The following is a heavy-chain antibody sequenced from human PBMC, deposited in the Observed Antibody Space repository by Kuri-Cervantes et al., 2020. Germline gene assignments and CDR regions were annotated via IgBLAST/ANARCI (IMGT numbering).Heavy chain of an antibody. CDR3: ARDPFDWLDYFDY. CDR2: ISSSSSYI. D-gene: IGHD3-9*01. V-gene: IGHV3-21*01. J-gene: IGHJ4*02. CDR1: GFTFSSYS. Sequence: GGSLRLSCAASGFTFSSYSMNWVRQAPGKGLEWVSSISSSSSYIYYADSVKGRFTISRDNSKNTLYLQMNSLRAEDTAVYYCARDPFDWLDYFDYWGQGTLVTVSS.